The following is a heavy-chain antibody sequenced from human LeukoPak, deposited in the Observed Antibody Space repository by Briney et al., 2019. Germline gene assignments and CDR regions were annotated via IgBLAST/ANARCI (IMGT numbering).Heavy chain of an antibody. V-gene: IGHV1-46*01. CDR2: INPSGGST. CDR1: GYTFTSYY. CDR3: ARDLSSRYYYYYMDV. D-gene: IGHD6-13*01. J-gene: IGHJ6*03. Sequence: WASVKVSCKASGYTFTSYYIHWVRQAPGQGLEWMGLINPSGGSTTYAQKFQGRVTMTTDTSTSTAYMELRSLRSDDTAVYYCARDLSSRYYYYYMDVWGKGTTVTVSS.